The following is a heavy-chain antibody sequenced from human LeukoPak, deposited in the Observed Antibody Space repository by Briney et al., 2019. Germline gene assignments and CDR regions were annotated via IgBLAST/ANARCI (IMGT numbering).Heavy chain of an antibody. V-gene: IGHV3-43*02. CDR3: AKDLYPGIAAAGTGNGMDV. J-gene: IGHJ6*02. CDR2: ISGDGGST. CDR1: GFTFDDYA. D-gene: IGHD6-13*01. Sequence: GGSLRLSCAASGFTFDDYAMHWVRQAPGKGLEWVSLISGDGGSTYYADSVKGRFTISRDNSKNSLYLQMNSLRTEDTALYYCAKDLYPGIAAAGTGNGMDVWGQGTTVTVSS.